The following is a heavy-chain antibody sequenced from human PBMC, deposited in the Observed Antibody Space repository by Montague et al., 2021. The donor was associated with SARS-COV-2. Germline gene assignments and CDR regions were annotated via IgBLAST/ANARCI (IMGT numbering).Heavy chain of an antibody. J-gene: IGHJ4*02. Sequence: CAISGDSVSSSSVAWNWIRQSPSRGLEWLGRTYYRSRWYDDYAASVKGRITMNPDTAKNHFSLQLNSVTPEDTAVYYCARGNWEKVTGTTSDYLYYFDRWGQGTLVIVSS. CDR2: TYYRSRWYD. CDR1: GDSVSSSSVA. CDR3: ARGNWEKVTGTTSDYLYYFDR. V-gene: IGHV6-1*01. D-gene: IGHD1-7*01.